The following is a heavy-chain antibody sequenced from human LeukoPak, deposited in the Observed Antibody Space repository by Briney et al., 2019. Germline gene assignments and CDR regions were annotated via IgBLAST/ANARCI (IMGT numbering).Heavy chain of an antibody. CDR3: ARTLLWFGESQFDY. CDR2: IYYSGST. J-gene: IGHJ4*02. V-gene: IGHV4-39*07. Sequence: PSETLSLTCTVSGGSISSSSYYWGWIRQPPGKGLEWIGSIYYSGSTYYNPSLKSRVTISVDTSKNQFSLRLSSVTAADTAVYYCARTLLWFGESQFDYWGQGTLVTVSS. D-gene: IGHD3-10*01. CDR1: GGSISSSSYY.